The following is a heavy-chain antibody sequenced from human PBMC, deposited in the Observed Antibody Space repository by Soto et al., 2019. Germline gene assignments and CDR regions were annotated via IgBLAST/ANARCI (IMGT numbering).Heavy chain of an antibody. CDR3: ARDRQKALVVVAATGGFDY. V-gene: IGHV3-30*04. J-gene: IGHJ4*02. Sequence: QVQLVESGGGVVQPGRSLRLSCAVSGFTFSSYSMHWVRQDPDMGLEWVAFISFAGNNKYYADSVKGRFTIYRDNSNNMLYLEMNSLRPDDTAVYYCARDRQKALVVVAATGGFDYWGQGTPVTVSS. CDR1: GFTFSSYS. D-gene: IGHD2-15*01. CDR2: ISFAGNNK.